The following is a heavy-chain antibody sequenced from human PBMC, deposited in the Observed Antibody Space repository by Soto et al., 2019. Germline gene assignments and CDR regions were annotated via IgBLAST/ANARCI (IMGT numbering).Heavy chain of an antibody. Sequence: GGSLRLSCAASGFTFCSYAMHWVRQAPGKGQERVAVISYDGSNKYYADSVKGRFTISRDNSKNTLYLQMNSLRAEDTAVYYCARDLLAVAGTSGYYYYYGMDVWGQGTTVTVSS. CDR1: GFTFCSYA. J-gene: IGHJ6*02. V-gene: IGHV3-30-3*01. D-gene: IGHD6-19*01. CDR3: ARDLLAVAGTSGYYYYYGMDV. CDR2: ISYDGSNK.